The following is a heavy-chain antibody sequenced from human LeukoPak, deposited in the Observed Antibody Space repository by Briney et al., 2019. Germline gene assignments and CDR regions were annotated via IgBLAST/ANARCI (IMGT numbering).Heavy chain of an antibody. CDR1: GYSFTSYW. V-gene: IGHV5-51*01. D-gene: IGHD5-18*01. CDR2: IDPSDSES. CDR3: ARQTAMGRSGDY. Sequence: GESLKISCKASGYSFTSYWIGWVRQMPGKGLEWMGIIDPSDSESRYTPSFQGQVTISVDKSLTTADLQWNSLKASDTAMYYCARQTAMGRSGDYWGQGTLVTVSS. J-gene: IGHJ4*02.